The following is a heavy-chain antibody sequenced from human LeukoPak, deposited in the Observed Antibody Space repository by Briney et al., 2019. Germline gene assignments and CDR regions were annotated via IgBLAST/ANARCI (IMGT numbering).Heavy chain of an antibody. D-gene: IGHD3-22*01. V-gene: IGHV4-39*01. Sequence: SETLSLTCTVSGGSISKTSLYWGWIRQPPGKGLEWFGSIYYSGSTYYNPSLESRVTISVDTSKNQFSLKLSSVTAADTAVYYCAKLYFYGSSEWDYWGQGTLVTVSS. CDR1: GGSISKTSLY. CDR2: IYYSGST. CDR3: AKLYFYGSSEWDY. J-gene: IGHJ4*02.